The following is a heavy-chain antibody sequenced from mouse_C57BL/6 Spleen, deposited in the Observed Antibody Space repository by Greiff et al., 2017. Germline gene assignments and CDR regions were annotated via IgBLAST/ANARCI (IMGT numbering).Heavy chain of an antibody. V-gene: IGHV1-12*01. J-gene: IGHJ3*01. Sequence: LQQSGAELVRPGASVKMSCKASGYTFTSYNMHWVKQTPRQGLEWIGAIYPGNGDTSYNQKFKGKATLTVDKSSSTAYMQLSSLTSEDSAVYFCARGDYYGSSYWFAYWGQGTLVTVSA. CDR1: GYTFTSYN. CDR3: ARGDYYGSSYWFAY. D-gene: IGHD1-1*01. CDR2: IYPGNGDT.